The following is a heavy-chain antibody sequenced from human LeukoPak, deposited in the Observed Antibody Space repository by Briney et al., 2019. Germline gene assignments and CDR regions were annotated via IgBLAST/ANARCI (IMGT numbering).Heavy chain of an antibody. CDR2: ISSSGSTI. CDR3: ASYSGSYYTYWFDP. Sequence: GGSLRLPCAASGFTFSDYYMSWIRQAPGKGLEWVSYISSSGSTIYYADSVKGRFTISRDNAKNSLYLQMNSLRAEDTAVYYCASYSGSYYTYWFDPWGQGTLVTVSS. J-gene: IGHJ5*02. V-gene: IGHV3-11*01. CDR1: GFTFSDYY. D-gene: IGHD1-26*01.